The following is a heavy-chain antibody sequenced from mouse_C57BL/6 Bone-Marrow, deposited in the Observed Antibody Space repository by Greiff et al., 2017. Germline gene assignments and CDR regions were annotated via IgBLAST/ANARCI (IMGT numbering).Heavy chain of an antibody. CDR3: ARGGGSSRMDY. D-gene: IGHD1-1*01. V-gene: IGHV3-6*01. CDR1: GYSITSGYY. J-gene: IGHJ4*01. Sequence: EVQLQESGPGLVKPSQSLSLTCSVTGYSITSGYYWNWIRQFPGNKLEWMGYISYDGSNNYNPSLKNRISITRDTSKNQFSLKLHSVTTEDTATYYCARGGGSSRMDYWGQGTSVTVSS. CDR2: ISYDGSN.